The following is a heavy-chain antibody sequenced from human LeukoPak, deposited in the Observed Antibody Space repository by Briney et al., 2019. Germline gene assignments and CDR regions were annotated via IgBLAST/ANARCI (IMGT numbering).Heavy chain of an antibody. CDR2: ISYDGSNK. J-gene: IGHJ4*02. V-gene: IGHV3-30-3*01. CDR3: ARDRYFYDSSGYSPGGY. CDR1: GFTFSSYA. D-gene: IGHD3-22*01. Sequence: GGSLRLSCAASGFTFSSYAMHWVRQAPGKGLEWVVVISYDGSNKYYADSVKGRFTISRDNSKNTLYLQMNSLRAEDTAVYYCARDRYFYDSSGYSPGGYWGQGTLVTVSS.